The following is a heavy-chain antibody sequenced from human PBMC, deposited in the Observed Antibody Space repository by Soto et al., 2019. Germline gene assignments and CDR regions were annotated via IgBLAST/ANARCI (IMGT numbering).Heavy chain of an antibody. V-gene: IGHV4-39*01. Sequence: SETLSLTCTVSGGSISSSSYYWGWIRQPPGKGLEWIGSIYYSGSTYYNPSLKSRVTISVDTSKNQFSLKLSSVTAADTAVYYCARHEYSGYKNAFDIWGQGTMVTVSS. CDR2: IYYSGST. J-gene: IGHJ3*02. CDR1: GGSISSSSYY. CDR3: ARHEYSGYKNAFDI. D-gene: IGHD5-12*01.